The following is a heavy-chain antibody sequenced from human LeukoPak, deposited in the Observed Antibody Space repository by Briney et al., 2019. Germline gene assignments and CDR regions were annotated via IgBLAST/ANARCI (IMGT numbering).Heavy chain of an antibody. CDR2: INLSGSI. J-gene: IGHJ4*02. D-gene: IGHD3-16*02. Sequence: PSGSLSVTCAVHGGSLSGDFWSCMRQPPRERREWVGEINLSGSINYNPSLKSRVTISLETSMNQLSLMLSSVTGADTAVYYCAMFTFGGVIVADYWGQGTLVPVSS. CDR1: GGSLSGDF. V-gene: IGHV4-34*01. CDR3: AMFTFGGVIVADY.